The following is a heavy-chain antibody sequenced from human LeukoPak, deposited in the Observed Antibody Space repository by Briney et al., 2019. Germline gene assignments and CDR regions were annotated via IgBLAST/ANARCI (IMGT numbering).Heavy chain of an antibody. J-gene: IGHJ4*02. CDR2: ISCSGGST. V-gene: IGHV3-23*01. Sequence: PGGSLRLSCAASGFTFSSYAMSWVRQAPGKGLEWVSAISCSGGSTYYADSVKGRFTISRDNSKNTLYLQMNSLRAEDTAVYYCAKVVVVVPAAMMDYFDYWGQGTLVTVSS. CDR3: AKVVVVVPAAMMDYFDY. CDR1: GFTFSSYA. D-gene: IGHD2-2*01.